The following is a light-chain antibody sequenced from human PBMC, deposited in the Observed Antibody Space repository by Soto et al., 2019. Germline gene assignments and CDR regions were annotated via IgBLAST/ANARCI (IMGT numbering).Light chain of an antibody. V-gene: IGKV1-5*03. CDR2: KAS. CDR1: QTISSW. Sequence: EIPMTQSPSTLSGSAGDRVTMTCRASQTISSWLAWYQQKPGKAPKLLIDKASTLKSGVPSRFSGSGSGTEFTLTISSLQPDDFATYYCQHYNSYSEAFGQGTKVDIK. CDR3: QHYNSYSEA. J-gene: IGKJ1*01.